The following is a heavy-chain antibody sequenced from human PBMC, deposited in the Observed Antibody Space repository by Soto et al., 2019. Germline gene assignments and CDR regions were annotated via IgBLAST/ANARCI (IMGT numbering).Heavy chain of an antibody. D-gene: IGHD5-18*01. J-gene: IGHJ6*02. Sequence: GSLRLSCAASGFTFSSYEMNWVRQAPGKGPEWVSYISSSGSTIYYADSVKGRFTISRDNAKNSLYLQMNSLRAEDTAVYYCARAVIQLWLLGYYYYGMDVWGQGTTVTVSS. V-gene: IGHV3-48*03. CDR1: GFTFSSYE. CDR3: ARAVIQLWLLGYYYYGMDV. CDR2: ISSSGSTI.